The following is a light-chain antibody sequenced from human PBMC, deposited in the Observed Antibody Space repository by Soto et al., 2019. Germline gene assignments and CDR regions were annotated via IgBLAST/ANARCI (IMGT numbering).Light chain of an antibody. Sequence: QSVLTQPASVSGSPGQSITVSCTGTSSDVGSYNRVSWYQQSPGTAPKLIIYDVNNRPLGVPDRFFGSKSGNTASLTISGLQAEDEADYYCCSYTTRTTYVFGNGTKVNVL. CDR3: CSYTTRTTYV. CDR2: DVN. J-gene: IGLJ1*01. CDR1: SSDVGSYNR. V-gene: IGLV2-18*02.